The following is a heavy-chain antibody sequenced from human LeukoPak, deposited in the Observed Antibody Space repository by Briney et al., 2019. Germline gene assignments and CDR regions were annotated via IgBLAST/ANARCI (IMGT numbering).Heavy chain of an antibody. V-gene: IGHV1-69*06. D-gene: IGHD3-22*01. CDR2: IIPIFGTA. CDR3: ARGYYYDSSGYYYNPVYFDY. Sequence: ASVKVSCKASGGTFSSYAISWVRQAPGQGLEWMGGIIPIFGTANYAQKFQGRVTITADKSTSTAYMELSSLRSVDTAVYYCARGYYYDSSGYYYNPVYFDYWGQGTLVTVSS. J-gene: IGHJ4*02. CDR1: GGTFSSYA.